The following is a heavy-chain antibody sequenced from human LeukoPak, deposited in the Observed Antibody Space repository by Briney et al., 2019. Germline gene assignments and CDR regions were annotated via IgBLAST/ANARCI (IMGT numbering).Heavy chain of an antibody. CDR3: AKVAKYYYGPETYYFFEQ. CDR2: ISGSGGNT. Sequence: GGSLRLSCAASGFTFSRNGMTWVRQAPGKGLEWVSAISGSGGNTYYADSVKGRFTISRDNSKSTLYLQMNSLRVEDTAVYYCAKVAKYYYGPETYYFFEQWGQGTPVTASS. J-gene: IGHJ4*02. D-gene: IGHD3-10*01. V-gene: IGHV3-23*01. CDR1: GFTFSRNG.